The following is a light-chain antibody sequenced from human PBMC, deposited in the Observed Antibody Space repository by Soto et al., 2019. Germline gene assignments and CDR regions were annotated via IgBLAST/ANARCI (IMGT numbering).Light chain of an antibody. V-gene: IGKV3-20*01. CDR3: QQYGSSLWT. CDR1: QTVRNNY. J-gene: IGKJ1*01. Sequence: EMVLTQSPGTLSLSPGERATLSCRASQTVRNNYLAWYQQKPGQAPRLLIYGASSRATGIPDRYSGSGSGTDFTLTISRLEPEDFAVYYCQQYGSSLWTFGQGTKVDI. CDR2: GAS.